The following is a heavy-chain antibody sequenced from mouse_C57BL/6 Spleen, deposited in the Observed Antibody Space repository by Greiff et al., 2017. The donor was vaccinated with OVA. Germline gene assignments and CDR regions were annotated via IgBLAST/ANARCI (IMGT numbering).Heavy chain of an antibody. CDR3: ARGGIDDGYYGSFAY. J-gene: IGHJ3*01. Sequence: QVQLQQSGPELVKPGASVKISCKASGYAFSSSWMNWVKQRPGKGLEWIGRIYPGDGDTNYNGKFKGKATLTADKSSSTAYMQLSSLTSEDSAVYVCARGGIDDGYYGSFAYWGQGTLVTVSA. V-gene: IGHV1-82*01. CDR2: IYPGDGDT. D-gene: IGHD2-3*01. CDR1: GYAFSSSW.